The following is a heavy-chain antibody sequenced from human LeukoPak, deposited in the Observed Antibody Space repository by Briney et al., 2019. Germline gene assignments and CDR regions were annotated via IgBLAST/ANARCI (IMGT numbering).Heavy chain of an antibody. CDR3: ARGRGYSSSSDWFDP. J-gene: IGHJ5*02. D-gene: IGHD6-6*01. V-gene: IGHV3-30-3*01. Sequence: GGSLRLSCAASGFTFTTHAMHWVRQAPGKGLEWVAAISHDGSNGYYPDSVKGRFTISRDNSKNTLYLQTNSLRAEDTAVYYCARGRGYSSSSDWFDPWGQGTLVTVSS. CDR1: GFTFTTHA. CDR2: ISHDGSNG.